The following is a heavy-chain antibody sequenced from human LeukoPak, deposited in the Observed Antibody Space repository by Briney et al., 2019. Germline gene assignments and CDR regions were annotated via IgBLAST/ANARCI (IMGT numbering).Heavy chain of an antibody. Sequence: GGSLRLSCSASGFTFSSYSMNWVRQAPGKGLEWVSYISSSSSTIYYADSVKGRFTISRDNAKNSLYLQMNSLRAEDTAVYYCARDTAMVTGAFDYWGQGTLVTVSS. V-gene: IGHV3-48*04. D-gene: IGHD5-18*01. CDR2: ISSSSSTI. CDR3: ARDTAMVTGAFDY. J-gene: IGHJ4*02. CDR1: GFTFSSYS.